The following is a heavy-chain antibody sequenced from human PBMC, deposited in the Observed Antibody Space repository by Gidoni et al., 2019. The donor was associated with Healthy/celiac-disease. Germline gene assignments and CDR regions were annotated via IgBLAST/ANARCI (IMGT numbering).Heavy chain of an antibody. J-gene: IGHJ4*02. CDR2: IYSGGST. V-gene: IGHV3-53*01. D-gene: IGHD5-12*01. CDR3: ARSGGYDFGLDY. Sequence: EVQLVESGGGLIQPVGSLRLCCGASGFTVSSNYMSWVRQAPGKALEWVSVIYSGGSTYYADSVKGRFTISRDNSKNTLYLQMNSLIAEDTAVYYCARSGGYDFGLDYWGQGTLVTVSS. CDR1: GFTVSSNY.